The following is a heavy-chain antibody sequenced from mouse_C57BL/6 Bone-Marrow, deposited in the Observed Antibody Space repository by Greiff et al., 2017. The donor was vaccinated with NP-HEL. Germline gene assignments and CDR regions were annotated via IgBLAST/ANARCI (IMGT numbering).Heavy chain of an antibody. D-gene: IGHD2-3*01. CDR2: MYPGDGDT. V-gene: IGHV1-80*01. Sequence: VQLQQSGAELVKPGASVKISCKASGYAFSSYWMNWVKQRPGKGLEWIGQMYPGDGDTNYNGKFKGKATLTAAKSSSTAYMQLSSLTSEDSAVYFCARDGYYWYFDVWGTGTTVTVSS. CDR3: ARDGYYWYFDV. CDR1: GYAFSSYW. J-gene: IGHJ1*03.